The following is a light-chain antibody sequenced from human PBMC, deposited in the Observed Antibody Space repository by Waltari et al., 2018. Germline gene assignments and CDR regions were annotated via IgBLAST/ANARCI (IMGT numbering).Light chain of an antibody. V-gene: IGKV3-11*01. CDR2: DAS. Sequence: EIVLTQSPATLSLSPGETATLSCRASQSVRSYLAWYQKKPGQAPRLLISDASNMATGIPARFSGSGSGTDFTLTISSLEPEDFAVYYCHQRSDWPRTFGQGTKVEIK. CDR3: HQRSDWPRT. J-gene: IGKJ2*01. CDR1: QSVRSY.